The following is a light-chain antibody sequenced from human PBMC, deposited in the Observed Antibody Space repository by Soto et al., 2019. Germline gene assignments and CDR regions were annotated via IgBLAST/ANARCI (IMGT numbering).Light chain of an antibody. V-gene: IGLV2-14*01. J-gene: IGLJ2*01. CDR3: SSYTFSTSVI. CDR2: EVI. CDR1: SSDVGGYNY. Sequence: QSALTQPASVSGSPGQSITISCTGTSSDVGGYNYVSWYQHHPGKAPKLIIYEVIYRPSGVSNRFSGSKSGKTASLTISGLQAEDEADYNCSSYTFSTSVIFGGGTKVTVL.